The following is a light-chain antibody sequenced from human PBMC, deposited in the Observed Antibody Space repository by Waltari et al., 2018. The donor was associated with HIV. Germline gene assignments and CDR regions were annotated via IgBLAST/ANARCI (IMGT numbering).Light chain of an antibody. J-gene: IGLJ3*02. CDR3: SSYGDPLKVL. Sequence: QSALTQPPSASGSLGQSVTISCTASSSHLRAYYFVSWFQPPPLSPPTLLLYEVTRRPSGVSDRFSGSRSGNTAFLSISGLHPDDTATYFCSSYGDPLKVLFGGGTNLTVL. CDR2: EVT. V-gene: IGLV2-8*01. CDR1: SSHLRAYYF.